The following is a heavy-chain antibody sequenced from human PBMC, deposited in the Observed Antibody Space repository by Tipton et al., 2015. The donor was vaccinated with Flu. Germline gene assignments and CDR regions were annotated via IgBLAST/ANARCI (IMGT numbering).Heavy chain of an antibody. CDR3: ARLREGTVGTTRGYFDY. V-gene: IGHV5-51*01. CDR1: GYSFTTHW. D-gene: IGHD1-26*01. CDR2: IYPDNSVT. J-gene: IGHJ4*02. Sequence: VQLVQSGAEVKKPGESLKISCKGSGYSFTTHWIGWLRQMPGKGLEWMGSIYPDNSVTTYSPSFQGQVSMSADKSLYTIYLQWSSLRASDTAMYHCARLREGTVGTTRGYFDYWGQGSLVTVSS.